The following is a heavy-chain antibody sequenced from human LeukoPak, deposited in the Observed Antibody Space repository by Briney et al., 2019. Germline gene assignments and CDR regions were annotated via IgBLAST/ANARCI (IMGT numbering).Heavy chain of an antibody. CDR1: GFTFNHYS. CDR3: ARYFDYGDAFDI. V-gene: IGHV3-48*04. J-gene: IGHJ3*02. CDR2: ISSSSTTI. D-gene: IGHD4-17*01. Sequence: GGSLKLSCAASGFTFNHYSMNWVRQAPGKGLEWVSYISSSSTTIYYADSVKGRFTISRDNAKNSLYLQMNSLRAEDMAVYYCARYFDYGDAFDIWGQGTMVTVSS.